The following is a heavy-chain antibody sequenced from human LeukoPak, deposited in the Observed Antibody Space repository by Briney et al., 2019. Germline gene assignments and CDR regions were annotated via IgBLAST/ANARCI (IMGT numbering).Heavy chain of an antibody. J-gene: IGHJ6*03. Sequence: SETLSLTCTVSGGSISSSNCYWGWIRQPPGKGLEWIGSIDYSGGTYYNASLKSRVTISIDTSKNQFFLKLSSVTAADTAVYYCARTEESGYSYRYFGYYYYMDVWGKGTTVTVSS. D-gene: IGHD5-18*01. CDR1: GGSISSSNCY. CDR2: IDYSGGT. V-gene: IGHV4-39*01. CDR3: ARTEESGYSYRYFGYYYYMDV.